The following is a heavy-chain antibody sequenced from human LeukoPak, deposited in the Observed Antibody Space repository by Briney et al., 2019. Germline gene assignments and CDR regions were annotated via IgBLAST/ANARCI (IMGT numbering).Heavy chain of an antibody. CDR1: GVSINTCCYY. D-gene: IGHD5-18*01. CDR2: KYYSGST. V-gene: IGHV4-61*01. J-gene: IGHJ4*02. CDR3: ARGRSYGFDFDS. Sequence: SETLSLTCDVSGVSINTCCYYWTWIRQPLGKGLEWIGYKYYSGSTRYNSSLRSRLTISLDSSKNQFSLRLTSVTAADTAVYYCARGRSYGFDFDSWGPGTLVIVSS.